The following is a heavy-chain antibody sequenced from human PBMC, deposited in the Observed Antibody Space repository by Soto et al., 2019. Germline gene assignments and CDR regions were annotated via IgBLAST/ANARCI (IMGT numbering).Heavy chain of an antibody. Sequence: QVQLVQSGAEVKKPGASVKVSCKASGYTFASYAISWMRQAPGQGLEWMGWINAYNGNTKYAQNLQGRVTMTTDTPTSIAYMETGSYRSDGAAVDYRAGDRPPPAYCGQGTVVTASS. CDR3: AGDRPPPAY. CDR1: GYTFASYA. D-gene: IGHD2-2*01. J-gene: IGHJ4*02. V-gene: IGHV1-18*01. CDR2: INAYNGNT.